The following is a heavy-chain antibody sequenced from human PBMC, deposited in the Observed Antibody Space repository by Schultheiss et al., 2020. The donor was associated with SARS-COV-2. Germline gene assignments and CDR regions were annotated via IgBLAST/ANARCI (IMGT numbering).Heavy chain of an antibody. CDR1: GGSVSSGSDH. D-gene: IGHD5-18*01. V-gene: IGHV4-61*01. CDR3: ARSLTAMGEFDP. J-gene: IGHJ5*02. Sequence: SETLSLTCTVSGGSVSSGSDHWSWIRQPPGKGLEWIGYIYYSGSTNYNPSLKSRVTISVDTSKNQFSLKLSSVTAADTAVYYCARSLTAMGEFDPWGHGTXXXVSS. CDR2: IYYSGST.